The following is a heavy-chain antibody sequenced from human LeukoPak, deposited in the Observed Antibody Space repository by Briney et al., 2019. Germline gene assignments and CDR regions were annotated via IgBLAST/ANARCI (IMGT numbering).Heavy chain of an antibody. CDR3: ARGGPAYCSGGSCSRFDY. D-gene: IGHD2-15*01. CDR2: IYYSGST. Sequence: PSETLSLTCTVSGGSISSGDYYWSWVRQPPGKGLDWIGEIYYSGSTNYNPSLKSRVTMSVDKSKNQFSLKLSSVTAADTAVYYCARGGPAYCSGGSCSRFDYWGQGTLVTVSS. CDR1: GGSISSGDYY. J-gene: IGHJ4*02. V-gene: IGHV4-39*07.